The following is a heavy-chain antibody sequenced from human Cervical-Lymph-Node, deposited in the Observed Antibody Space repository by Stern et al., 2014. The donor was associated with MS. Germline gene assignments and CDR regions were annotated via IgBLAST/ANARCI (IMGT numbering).Heavy chain of an antibody. CDR1: GGTFSSYA. J-gene: IGHJ6*02. Sequence: VQLLESGAEVKKPGSSVKVSCKASGGTFSSYAISWVRQAPGQGLEWLGGIIPIFGTANYAQKFQGRVTNTADESTSTAYMELSSLRSEDTAVYYCARGELKEGLVRGMDVWGQGTTVTVSS. CDR2: IIPIFGTA. CDR3: ARGELKEGLVRGMDV. V-gene: IGHV1-69*01. D-gene: IGHD1-26*01.